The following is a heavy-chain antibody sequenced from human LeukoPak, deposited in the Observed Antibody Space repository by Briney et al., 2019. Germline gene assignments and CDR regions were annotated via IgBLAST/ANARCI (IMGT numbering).Heavy chain of an antibody. J-gene: IGHJ3*02. CDR2: IYYSGST. D-gene: IGHD1-26*01. CDR1: GGSISSYY. Sequence: SETLSLTCTVSGGSISSYYWSWIRQPPGKGLEWIGYIYYSGSTNYNPSLKSRVTISVDTSKNQFSLKLSSVTAADTAVYYCARGKWDLESGEAFDIWGQGTMVTVSS. V-gene: IGHV4-59*01. CDR3: ARGKWDLESGEAFDI.